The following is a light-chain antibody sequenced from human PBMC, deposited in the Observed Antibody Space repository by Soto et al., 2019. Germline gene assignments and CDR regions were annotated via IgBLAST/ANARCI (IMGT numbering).Light chain of an antibody. CDR3: CSFAGSYSYV. J-gene: IGLJ1*01. CDR2: DVT. V-gene: IGLV2-11*01. CDR1: SSDVGRYDY. Sequence: QSALTQPRSVSGSPGQSVTIPCTGTSSDVGRYDYVSWHQQYPGESPKLIIYDVTERPSGVPDRFSGSTSGNTASLTISGLRAEDEAAYSCCSFAGSYSYVFGSGTKVTVL.